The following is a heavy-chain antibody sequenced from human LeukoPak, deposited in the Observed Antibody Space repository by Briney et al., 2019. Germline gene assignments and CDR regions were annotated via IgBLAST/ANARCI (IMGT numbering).Heavy chain of an antibody. J-gene: IGHJ4*02. CDR3: ARGRYYGPLGSPYYFDY. CDR2: IYYSGST. V-gene: IGHV4-30-4*01. D-gene: IGHD3-10*01. Sequence: PSETLSLTCTVSGGSISSGDYYWSWIRQPPGKGLEWTGYIYYSGSTYYNPSLKRRVIISVDTSKNQFSLKLSSVTAADTAVYLCARGRYYGPLGSPYYFDYWGQGTLVTVSS. CDR1: GGSISSGDYY.